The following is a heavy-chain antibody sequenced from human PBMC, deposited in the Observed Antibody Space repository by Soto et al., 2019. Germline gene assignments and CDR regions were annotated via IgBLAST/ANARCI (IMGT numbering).Heavy chain of an antibody. CDR1: EFTFSTCD. CDR2: IGTAGDT. V-gene: IGHV3-13*01. CDR3: TRAGRYSYDNWFDP. J-gene: IGHJ5*02. Sequence: SLRLSCAATEFTFSTCDMHCVRQVTGKCLEWVSIIGTAGDTYYPGSVRGRFTISRETAKNSWYLQMESLRAEDTALYYCTRAGRYSYDNWFDPWGQGTLVTVSS. D-gene: IGHD5-18*01.